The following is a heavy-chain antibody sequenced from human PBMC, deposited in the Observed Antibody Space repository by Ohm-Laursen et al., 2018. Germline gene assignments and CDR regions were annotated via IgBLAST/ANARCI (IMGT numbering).Heavy chain of an antibody. CDR1: GGSISSYY. Sequence: PSETLSLTCTVSGGSISSYYWSWIRQPPGKGLEWIGYIYYSGSTNYNPSLKSRVTISVDTSKNQFSLKLSSVTAADTAVYYCARWDTAMVSYGMDVWGQGTTVTVSS. CDR3: ARWDTAMVSYGMDV. CDR2: IYYSGST. V-gene: IGHV4-59*01. D-gene: IGHD5-18*01. J-gene: IGHJ6*02.